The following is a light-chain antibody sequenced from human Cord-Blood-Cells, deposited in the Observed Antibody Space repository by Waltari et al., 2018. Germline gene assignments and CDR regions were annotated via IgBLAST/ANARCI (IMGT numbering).Light chain of an antibody. V-gene: IGLV3-25*03. J-gene: IGLJ3*02. Sequence: SYELTQPPSVSVSPGQTARITCSGDVLPKQYAYWYQQKPGQAPVLVIYKDSGRPQGIRERFSGSSSGTTVTLTISGVQAEDEADYYCQSADSSGTYPWVFGGGTKLTVL. CDR2: KDS. CDR1: VLPKQY. CDR3: QSADSSGTYPWV.